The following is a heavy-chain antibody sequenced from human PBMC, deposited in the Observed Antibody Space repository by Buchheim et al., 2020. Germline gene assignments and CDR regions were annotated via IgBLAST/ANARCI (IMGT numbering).Heavy chain of an antibody. CDR3: ARDLEYMDV. CDR2: ISYDGSNK. V-gene: IGHV3-30*03. CDR1: GFTFSSYG. J-gene: IGHJ6*03. Sequence: QVQLVESGGGVVQPGRSLRLSCAASGFTFSSYGMHWVRQAPGKGLEWVAVISYDGSNKYYADSVKGRFTISSDNSKNTTHLQMNSLRAEDTAVYYCARDLEYMDVWGKGTT.